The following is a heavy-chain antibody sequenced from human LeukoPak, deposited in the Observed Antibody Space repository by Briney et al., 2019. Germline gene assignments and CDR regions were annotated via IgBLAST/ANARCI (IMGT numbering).Heavy chain of an antibody. CDR1: GFTFSSYW. Sequence: GGSLRLSCAASGFTFSSYWMHWVRQAPGKGLVWVSRINCDGSSTSYADSVKGRFTISRDNAKNTLYLQMNSLRAEDTAVYYCARDIGYGGKHSVDYWGQGTLVTVSS. V-gene: IGHV3-74*01. J-gene: IGHJ4*02. CDR2: INCDGSST. D-gene: IGHD4-23*01. CDR3: ARDIGYGGKHSVDY.